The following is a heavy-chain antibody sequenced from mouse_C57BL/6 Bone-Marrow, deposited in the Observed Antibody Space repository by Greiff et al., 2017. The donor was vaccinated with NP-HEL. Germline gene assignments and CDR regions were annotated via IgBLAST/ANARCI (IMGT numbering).Heavy chain of an antibody. Sequence: QVQLKESGAELVRPGASVTLSCKASGYTFTDYEMHWVKQTPVHGLEWIGAIDPETGGTAYNQKFKGKAILTADKSSSTAYMELRSLTSEDSAVCYCTADLFFAYWGQGTLVTVSA. J-gene: IGHJ3*01. V-gene: IGHV1-15*01. CDR3: TADLFFAY. D-gene: IGHD6-1*01. CDR2: IDPETGGT. CDR1: GYTFTDYE.